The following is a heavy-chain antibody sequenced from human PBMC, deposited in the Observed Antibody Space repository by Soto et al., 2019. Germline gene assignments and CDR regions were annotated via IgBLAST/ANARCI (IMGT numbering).Heavy chain of an antibody. J-gene: IGHJ4*02. V-gene: IGHV1-46*01. CDR1: GFIFSKYY. D-gene: IGHD1-1*01. CDR3: ARGSNDTDY. CDR2: INPSGTRT. Sequence: ASVKVSCKASGFIFSKYYMHWVRQAPGQGLEWVGIINPSGTRTGCAPKFQGRVTMTRDTSTSTAYMELRSLTSDDTAVYYCARGSNDTDYWGQGTLVTVSS.